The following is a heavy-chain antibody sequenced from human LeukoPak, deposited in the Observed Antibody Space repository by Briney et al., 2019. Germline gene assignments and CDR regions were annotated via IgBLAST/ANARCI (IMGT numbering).Heavy chain of an antibody. CDR3: ARVSQITIFGVVIDSGSRYFDY. D-gene: IGHD3-3*01. J-gene: IGHJ4*02. V-gene: IGHV4-59*01. Sequence: SETLSLTCTVSGGSISSYYWSWIRQPPGKGLEWIGYIYYSGSTNYNPSLKSRVTISVDTSKNQFSLKLSSVTAADTAVYYCARVSQITIFGVVIDSGSRYFDYWGQGTLVTVSS. CDR1: GGSISSYY. CDR2: IYYSGST.